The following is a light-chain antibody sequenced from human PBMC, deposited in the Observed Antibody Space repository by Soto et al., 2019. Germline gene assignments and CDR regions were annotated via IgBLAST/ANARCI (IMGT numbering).Light chain of an antibody. CDR2: SNS. CDR1: SSNIGAGYE. CDR3: LSCDGSLSGVI. V-gene: IGLV1-40*01. J-gene: IGLJ2*01. Sequence: QSVLTQPPSVSGAPGQRVTISCTGSSSNIGAGYEVHWYQQLPGTAPKLLIYSNSNRPSGVPDRFSGSKSGTSASLAITGLQAEDEADYYWLSCDGSLSGVIFGGGTKVTVL.